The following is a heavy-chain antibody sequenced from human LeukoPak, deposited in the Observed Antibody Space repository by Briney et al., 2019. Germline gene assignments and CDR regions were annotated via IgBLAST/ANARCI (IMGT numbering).Heavy chain of an antibody. CDR1: GFTFSGFA. J-gene: IGHJ4*02. CDR2: ISASGDRT. CDR3: AKCGNYWDFDS. V-gene: IGHV3-23*01. Sequence: GGSLRLFCAASGFTFSGFAMTWVRQAPGKGLEWVSGISASGDRTYYAESVKGRFAISRDISKNTLYLQMSSLRAEDTAVYYCAKCGNYWDFDSWGQGTLVTVSS. D-gene: IGHD1-26*01.